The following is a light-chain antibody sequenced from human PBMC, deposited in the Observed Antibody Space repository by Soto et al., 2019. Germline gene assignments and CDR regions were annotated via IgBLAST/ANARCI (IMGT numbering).Light chain of an antibody. Sequence: DIVMTQSPDSLAVSLGETATINCKPSQSVLYGFNNKDYITWYQQKPGQPPKLLIYWASTRESVVPARFSGSGSGTDFTLTISGLQDDDVAVYYCQQYYSIPYTFGQGTKLEIK. V-gene: IGKV4-1*01. CDR3: QQYYSIPYT. J-gene: IGKJ2*01. CDR2: WAS. CDR1: QSVLYGFNNKDY.